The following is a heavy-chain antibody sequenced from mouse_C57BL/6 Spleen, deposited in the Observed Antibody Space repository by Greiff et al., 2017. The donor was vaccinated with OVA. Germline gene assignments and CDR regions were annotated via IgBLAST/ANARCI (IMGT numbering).Heavy chain of an antibody. V-gene: IGHV5-12*01. D-gene: IGHD1-1*01. CDR2: ISNGGGST. CDR1: GFTFSDYY. Sequence: EVQGVESGGGLVQPGGSLKLSCAASGFTFSDYYMYWVRQTPEKRLEWVAYISNGGGSTYYPDTVKGRFTISRDNAKNTLYLQMSRLKSEDTAMYYCARHEGSSLPGFAYWGQGTLVTVSA. J-gene: IGHJ3*01. CDR3: ARHEGSSLPGFAY.